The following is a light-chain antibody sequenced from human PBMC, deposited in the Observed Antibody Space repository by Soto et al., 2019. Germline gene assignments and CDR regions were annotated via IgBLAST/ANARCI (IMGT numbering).Light chain of an antibody. CDR3: QQRSNWQGAT. V-gene: IGKV3-11*01. J-gene: IGKJ4*01. CDR1: QSVSSY. Sequence: EIVVSQSPATLSLSPGERVTLSCRASQSVSSYLAWYQQKPGQAPRLLIYDASSRATGIPARFSGSGSGTDFTLTISSLEPEDFAVYYCQQRSNWQGATFGGGTNVEIK. CDR2: DAS.